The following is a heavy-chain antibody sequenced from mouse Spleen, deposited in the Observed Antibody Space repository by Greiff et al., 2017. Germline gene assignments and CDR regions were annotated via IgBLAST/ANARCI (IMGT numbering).Heavy chain of an antibody. D-gene: IGHD2-4*01. CDR3: ARDPYDYYYFDY. CDR2: ISSGGGST. Sequence: EVKVVESGGGLVKPGGSLKISCAASGFTFSSYYMSWVRQTPEKRLEWVATISSGGGSTYYPDSVKGRFTISRDNAKDTLYLQMSSLNSEDTAVYYCARDPYDYYYFDYWGQGTTLTVSS. CDR1: GFTFSSYY. J-gene: IGHJ2*01. V-gene: IGHV5-6-4*01.